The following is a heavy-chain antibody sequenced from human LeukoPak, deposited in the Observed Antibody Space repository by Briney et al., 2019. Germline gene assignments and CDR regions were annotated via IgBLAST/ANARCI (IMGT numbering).Heavy chain of an antibody. D-gene: IGHD6-19*01. CDR2: INPSGGST. CDR1: GYTFTSYY. V-gene: IGHV1-46*01. Sequence: ASVKVSCKASGYTFTSYYMHWVRQAPGQGLEWMGIINPSGGSTSYAQKFQGRVTMTRDTSTSTVYMELSSLRSEDTVVYYCARDSVAGYFDYWGQGTLVTVSS. CDR3: ARDSVAGYFDY. J-gene: IGHJ4*02.